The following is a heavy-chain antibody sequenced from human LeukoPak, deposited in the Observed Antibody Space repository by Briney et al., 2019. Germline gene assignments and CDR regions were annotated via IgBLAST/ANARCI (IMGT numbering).Heavy chain of an antibody. J-gene: IGHJ6*03. CDR2: IKENAGEI. V-gene: IGHV3-7*03. CDR3: AKCILTGYYKGYMDV. Sequence: GGSLRLSCAASGFTFSNYWMSWVRQAPGKGLEWVANIKENAGEIYYVDSVKGRFTISRDNAKNSLYLQMNSLRAEDTAVYYCAKCILTGYYKGYMDVWGKGTTVTISS. CDR1: GFTFSNYW. D-gene: IGHD3-9*01.